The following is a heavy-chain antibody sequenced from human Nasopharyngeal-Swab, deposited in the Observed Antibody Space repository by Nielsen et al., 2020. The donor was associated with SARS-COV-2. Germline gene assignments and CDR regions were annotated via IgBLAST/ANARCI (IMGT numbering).Heavy chain of an antibody. Sequence: SETLSLTCAVYGGSFSGYYWSWIRQPPGKGLEWIGEINHSGSTNYNPSLKSRVTISVDTSKNQFSLKLSSVTAADTAVYYCARGPGTSLRYFDWLMYYFDYWGQGTLVTVSS. V-gene: IGHV4-34*01. CDR2: INHSGST. CDR1: GGSFSGYY. CDR3: ARGPGTSLRYFDWLMYYFDY. D-gene: IGHD3-9*01. J-gene: IGHJ4*02.